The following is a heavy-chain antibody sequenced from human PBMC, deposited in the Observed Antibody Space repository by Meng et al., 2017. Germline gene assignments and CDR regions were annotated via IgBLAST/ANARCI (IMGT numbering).Heavy chain of an antibody. D-gene: IGHD3-10*01. CDR2: MNPNSGNT. Sequence: ASVKVSCKASGYTFTSYDINWVRQATGQGLEWMGWMNPNSGNTGYAQKFQGRVTMTRNTSISTAYMELSSLRSEDTAVYYCARGNSIHQRGGYYYYGMDVWGQGTTVTVS. J-gene: IGHJ6*02. CDR1: GYTFTSYD. CDR3: ARGNSIHQRGGYYYYGMDV. V-gene: IGHV1-8*01.